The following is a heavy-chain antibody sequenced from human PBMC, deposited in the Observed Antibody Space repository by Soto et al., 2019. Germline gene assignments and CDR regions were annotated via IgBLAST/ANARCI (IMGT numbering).Heavy chain of an antibody. CDR3: ARNLYDDSSGYYHDY. D-gene: IGHD3-22*01. Sequence: QVTLKESGPVLVKPTETLTLTCTVSGFSLSNARMGVSWIRQPPGKALEWLAHIFSNDEKSYSTSLKSRLTISKDTPKSQVVLTMTNMDPVDTATYYCARNLYDDSSGYYHDYWGQGTLVTVSS. V-gene: IGHV2-26*01. CDR2: IFSNDEK. CDR1: GFSLSNARMG. J-gene: IGHJ4*02.